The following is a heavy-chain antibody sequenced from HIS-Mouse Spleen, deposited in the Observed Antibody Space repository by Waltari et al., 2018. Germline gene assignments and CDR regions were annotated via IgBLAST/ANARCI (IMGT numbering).Heavy chain of an antibody. V-gene: IGHV3-23*01. CDR2: ISGRGVST. CDR1: GFTFSSYA. J-gene: IGHJ1*01. D-gene: IGHD2-2*01. Sequence: EVQLLESGGGLVQPGGSLRLSCAASGFTFSSYAMSWVRQAPGKGLEWVAGISGRGVSTYSADSVKGRFTISRDNSKNTLYLQMNSLRAEDTAVYYCANPKSVAAAPQYFQHWGQGTLVTVSS. CDR3: ANPKSVAAAPQYFQH.